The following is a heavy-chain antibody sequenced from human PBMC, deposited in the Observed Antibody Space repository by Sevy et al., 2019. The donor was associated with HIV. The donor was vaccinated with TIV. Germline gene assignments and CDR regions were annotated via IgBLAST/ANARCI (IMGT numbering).Heavy chain of an antibody. CDR3: AREDIRVAGIGYYFHS. CDR2: IWYDGTNR. J-gene: IGHJ4*02. D-gene: IGHD6-19*01. CDR1: GSSISGYG. Sequence: GGSLRLSCAAPGSSISGYGMHWVRQAPGKGLEWVAVIWYDGTNREYADSVKGRFTISRDNSKNTLYLQMNSLRVEDTAVYYCAREDIRVAGIGYYFHSWGQGTLVTVSS. V-gene: IGHV3-33*01.